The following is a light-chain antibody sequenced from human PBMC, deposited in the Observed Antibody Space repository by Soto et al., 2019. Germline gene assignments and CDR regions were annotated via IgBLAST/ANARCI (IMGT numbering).Light chain of an antibody. CDR3: QQYNSYSVT. CDR2: KAS. V-gene: IGKV1-5*03. Sequence: DIQMTQSPSTLSASVGDTVTITCRASESISIWLAWYQQKPGKAPKLLIYKASSLESGVPSRFSGSGSGTEFTLTISSLQPDDFATYYCQQYNSYSVTFGQGTKVDIK. CDR1: ESISIW. J-gene: IGKJ1*01.